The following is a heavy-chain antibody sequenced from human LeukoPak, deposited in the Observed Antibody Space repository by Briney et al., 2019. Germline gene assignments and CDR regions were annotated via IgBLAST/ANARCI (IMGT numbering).Heavy chain of an antibody. D-gene: IGHD3-3*01. J-gene: IGHJ4*02. CDR3: AKGWGIPIFGVVTN. V-gene: IGHV3-7*01. Sequence: GGSLRLSCAASGFTFSSYWMTWVRQAPGKGLEWVANINQDGSERYSVDSAKGRFTISRDNAKNSLYLQMNSLRAEDTAVYYCAKGWGIPIFGVVTNWGQGTLVTVSS. CDR1: GFTFSSYW. CDR2: INQDGSER.